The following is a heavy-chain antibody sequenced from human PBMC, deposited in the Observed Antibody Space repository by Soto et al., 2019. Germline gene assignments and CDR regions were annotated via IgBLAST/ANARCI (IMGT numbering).Heavy chain of an antibody. J-gene: IGHJ6*02. CDR2: INHSGST. CDR3: ARGPITIFGVVIPYYYGMDV. V-gene: IGHV4-39*07. Sequence: SETLSLTCTVSGGSISSSSYYWSWIRQPPGKGLEWIGEINHSGSTNYNPSLKSLVTISVDTSKNQFSLKLSSVTAADTAVYYCARGPITIFGVVIPYYYGMDVWGQGTTVTVSS. D-gene: IGHD3-3*01. CDR1: GGSISSSSYY.